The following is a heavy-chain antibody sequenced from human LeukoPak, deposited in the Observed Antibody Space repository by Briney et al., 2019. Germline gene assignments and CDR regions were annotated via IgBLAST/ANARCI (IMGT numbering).Heavy chain of an antibody. D-gene: IGHD3-22*01. Sequence: SETLSLTCAVYGGSFSGYYWSWIRQPPGKGLEWIGEINHSGSTNYNPSLKSRVTISVDTSKNQFSLKLSSVTAADTAVYYCARGGLLPPSCYFDLWGRGTLVTVSS. J-gene: IGHJ2*01. CDR2: INHSGST. V-gene: IGHV4-34*09. CDR3: ARGGLLPPSCYFDL. CDR1: GGSFSGYY.